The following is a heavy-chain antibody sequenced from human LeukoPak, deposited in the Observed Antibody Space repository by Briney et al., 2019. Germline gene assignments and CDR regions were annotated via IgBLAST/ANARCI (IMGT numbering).Heavy chain of an antibody. D-gene: IGHD3-10*01. V-gene: IGHV4-34*01. Sequence: SETLSLTCTVSGGSISSYYWTWIRQPPGKGLEWIGEINHGGSTNYDPSLKSRVTISIDTAKNQFSLKMSSVTAADTAVYYCATPYYYGSGSYYYWGQGTLVTVSS. CDR3: ATPYYYGSGSYYY. CDR1: GGSISSYY. CDR2: INHGGST. J-gene: IGHJ4*02.